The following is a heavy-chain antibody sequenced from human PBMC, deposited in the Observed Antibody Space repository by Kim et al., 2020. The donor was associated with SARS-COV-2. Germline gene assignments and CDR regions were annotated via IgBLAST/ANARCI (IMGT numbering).Heavy chain of an antibody. V-gene: IGHV3-21*01. J-gene: IGHJ4*02. CDR3: ARDASEYDSSPGDY. D-gene: IGHD3-22*01. Sequence: AASVKGRFTISRGNAKNSLYLQMNSLRAEDTAVYYCARDASEYDSSPGDYWGQGTLVTVSS.